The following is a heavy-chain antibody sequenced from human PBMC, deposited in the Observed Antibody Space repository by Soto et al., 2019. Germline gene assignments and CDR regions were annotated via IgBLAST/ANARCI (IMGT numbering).Heavy chain of an antibody. V-gene: IGHV4-39*01. CDR3: ARTYYYDSSGYYVDY. CDR2: IYYSGST. J-gene: IGHJ4*02. D-gene: IGHD3-22*01. Sequence: SETLSLTCTVSGGSISSSSYYWGWIRQPPGKGLEWIGSIYYSGSTYYNPSLKSRVTISVDTSKNQFSLKLSSVTAADTAVYYCARTYYYDSSGYYVDYWGQGTLVTVSS. CDR1: GGSISSSSYY.